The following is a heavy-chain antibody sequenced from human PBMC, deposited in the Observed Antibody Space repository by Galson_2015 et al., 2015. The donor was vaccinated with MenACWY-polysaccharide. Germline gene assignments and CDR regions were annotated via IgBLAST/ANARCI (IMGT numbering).Heavy chain of an antibody. CDR3: VRDHGGSWSFDY. Sequence: SVKVSCKGSGYTFSSYGVSWVRQAPGQGLEWMGWISGYNGNTNYAQKLQGRFTMTTDTSTITVYMEMRSLRSDDTAVYYCVRDHGGSWSFDYWGQGTLVTVSS. D-gene: IGHD1-26*01. J-gene: IGHJ4*02. CDR1: GYTFSSYG. CDR2: ISGYNGNT. V-gene: IGHV1-18*01.